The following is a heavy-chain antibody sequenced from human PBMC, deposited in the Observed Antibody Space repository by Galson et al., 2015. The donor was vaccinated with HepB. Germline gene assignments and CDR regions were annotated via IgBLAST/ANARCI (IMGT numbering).Heavy chain of an antibody. D-gene: IGHD3-22*01. CDR2: ISSSSSYI. V-gene: IGHV3-21*01. CDR1: GFTFSRYS. J-gene: IGHJ4*02. Sequence: SLRLSCAASGFTFSRYSMNWVRQAPGKGLEWVSSISSSSSYIYYADSVKGRFTISRDNAKNSLYLQMNSLRAEDTAVYYCARVYYDSSEDDYWGQGTLVTVSS. CDR3: ARVYYDSSEDDY.